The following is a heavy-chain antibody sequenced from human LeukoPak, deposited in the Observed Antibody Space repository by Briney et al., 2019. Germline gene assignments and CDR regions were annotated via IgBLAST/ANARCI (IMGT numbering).Heavy chain of an antibody. CDR2: IYYSGST. V-gene: IGHV4-61*01. CDR3: ARTLHIVVVTAKTPYNWFDP. CDR1: GGSVSSGSYY. D-gene: IGHD2-21*02. Sequence: PSETLSLTCTVSGGSVSSGSYYWSWIRQPPGKGLEWIGYIYYSGSTYYNPSLKSRVTISVDTSKNQFSLKLSSVTAADTAVYYCARTLHIVVVTAKTPYNWFDPWGQGTLVTVSS. J-gene: IGHJ5*02.